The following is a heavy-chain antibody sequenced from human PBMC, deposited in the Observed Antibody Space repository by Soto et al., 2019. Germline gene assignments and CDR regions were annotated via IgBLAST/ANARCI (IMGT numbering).Heavy chain of an antibody. D-gene: IGHD3-10*01. CDR1: GLTFSDCY. V-gene: IGHV3-11*01. Sequence: QVQLVESGGGLVKPGGSLRLSCAASGLTFSDCYMNWIRQAPGKGLEWVSYISSSGSSINYAGSVKGRFTISRDNTKNSLYLQMNSLRVEDTAIYYCARVRFGEWGYAMDVWGQGTTVTVSS. J-gene: IGHJ6*02. CDR3: ARVRFGEWGYAMDV. CDR2: ISSSGSSI.